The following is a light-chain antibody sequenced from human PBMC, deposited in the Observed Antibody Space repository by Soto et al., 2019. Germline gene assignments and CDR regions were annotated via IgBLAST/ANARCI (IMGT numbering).Light chain of an antibody. CDR1: ISDVGGYNY. V-gene: IGLV2-14*03. CDR2: DVS. J-gene: IGLJ1*01. Sequence: QSALTQPASVSGSPGQSITISCTGTISDVGGYNYVSWYQHHPGKAPKLMIYDVSNRPSGVSNRFSGSKSGNTASLTISGLQPEDEADYYCSSYTTSNTGQIVFGTGTKLTVL. CDR3: SSYTTSNTGQIV.